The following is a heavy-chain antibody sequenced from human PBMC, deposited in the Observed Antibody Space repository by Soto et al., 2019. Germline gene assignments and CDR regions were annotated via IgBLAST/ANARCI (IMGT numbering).Heavy chain of an antibody. CDR1: GGSFSGYY. Sequence: SETLSLTCAVYGGSFSGYYWNWVRQPPGQGLEWIGDIYHDGTTNYNPSLKSRVTISVDKSKDQFSLKLSSVTAADTAVYYCARKDILVVPASMNYYYVMDVWGQGTTVTVSS. V-gene: IGHV4-34*01. J-gene: IGHJ6*02. CDR2: IYHDGTT. CDR3: ARKDILVVPASMNYYYVMDV. D-gene: IGHD2-2*01.